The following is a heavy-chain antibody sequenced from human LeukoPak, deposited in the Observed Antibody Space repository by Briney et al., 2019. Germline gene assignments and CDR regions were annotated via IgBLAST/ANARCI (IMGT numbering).Heavy chain of an antibody. CDR2: ISRSSNYK. CDR1: GFTFSSYS. V-gene: IGHV3-21*04. CDR3: AKAFRIVGIGNPDDAFDI. D-gene: IGHD1-26*01. J-gene: IGHJ3*02. Sequence: GGSLRLSCAASGFTFSSYSMNWVRQAPGKGLEWVSSISRSSNYKYYADSVKGRFTISRDNSENTLYLQMNSLRAEDSAIYYCAKAFRIVGIGNPDDAFDIWGQGTVVTVSS.